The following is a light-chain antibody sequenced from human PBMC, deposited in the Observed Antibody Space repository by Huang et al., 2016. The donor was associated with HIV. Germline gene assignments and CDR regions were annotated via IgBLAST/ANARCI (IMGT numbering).Light chain of an antibody. CDR1: PSVSSRY. V-gene: IGKV3-20*01. CDR3: QQYGSSPT. CDR2: GSS. Sequence: EIVLTQSPGTLSLSPGERATLSCRASPSVSSRYLAWYQQKPGQAPRLLIDGSSSRATGIPDRFRGSGSGTDFTLTNSRLEPEDFAVYYCQQYGSSPTCGQGTKVEIK. J-gene: IGKJ1*01.